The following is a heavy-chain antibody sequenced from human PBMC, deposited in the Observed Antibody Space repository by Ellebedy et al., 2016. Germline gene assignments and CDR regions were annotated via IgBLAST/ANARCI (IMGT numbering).Heavy chain of an antibody. CDR1: GFTFDDYA. Sequence: GGSLRLXXAASGFTFDDYAMHWVRQAPGKGLEWVANIKQDGSEKYYVDSVKGRFTISRDNAKNSLYLQMNSLRAEDTAVYYCARGAMDVWGKGTTVTVSS. CDR2: IKQDGSEK. J-gene: IGHJ6*03. V-gene: IGHV3-7*04. CDR3: ARGAMDV.